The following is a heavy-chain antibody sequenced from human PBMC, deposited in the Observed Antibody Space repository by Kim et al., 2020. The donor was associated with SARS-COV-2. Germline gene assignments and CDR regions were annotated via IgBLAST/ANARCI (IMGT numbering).Heavy chain of an antibody. Sequence: ASVKVSCKASGYTFTSYGISWVRQAPGQGLEWMGWISAYNGNTNYAQKLQGRVTMTTDTSTSTAYMELRSLRSDDTAVYYCAREGTAMVMRYYYYGMDVWGQGTTVTVSS. CDR1: GYTFTSYG. D-gene: IGHD5-18*01. CDR3: AREGTAMVMRYYYYGMDV. J-gene: IGHJ6*02. V-gene: IGHV1-18*01. CDR2: ISAYNGNT.